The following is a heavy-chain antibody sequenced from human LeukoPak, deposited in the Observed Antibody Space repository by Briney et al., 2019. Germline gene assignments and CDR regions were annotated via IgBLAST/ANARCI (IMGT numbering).Heavy chain of an antibody. CDR2: ISAYNGNT. V-gene: IGHV1-18*04. CDR3: ARGDRFLLHGFDY. CDR1: GYTFTGYY. Sequence: ASVKVSCKASGYTFTGYYMHWVRQASGQGLEWMGWISAYNGNTNYAQKLQGRVTMTTDTSTSTAYMELRSLRSDDTAVYYCARGDRFLLHGFDYWGQGTLVTVSS. J-gene: IGHJ4*02. D-gene: IGHD1-14*01.